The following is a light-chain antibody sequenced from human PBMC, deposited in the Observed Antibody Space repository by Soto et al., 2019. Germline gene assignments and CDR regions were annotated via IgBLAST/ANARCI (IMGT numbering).Light chain of an antibody. V-gene: IGKV1-33*01. Sequence: DIQMTQSPSSLSASVRDRVTITCQASQDITNYLNWYQQKPGKAPKLLICDASNLEPGVPSRFSGSGAGTDLTCTISSLQPEDIATYYCQQYDNLPFTFGPGTKVDIK. J-gene: IGKJ3*01. CDR1: QDITNY. CDR3: QQYDNLPFT. CDR2: DAS.